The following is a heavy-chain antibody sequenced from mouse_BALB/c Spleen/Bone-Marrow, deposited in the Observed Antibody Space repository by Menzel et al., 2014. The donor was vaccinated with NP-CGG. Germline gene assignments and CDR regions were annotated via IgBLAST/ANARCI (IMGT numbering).Heavy chain of an antibody. CDR2: ISSGSTSI. V-gene: IGHV5-17*02. J-gene: IGHJ2*01. CDR1: GFTFSSFG. D-gene: IGHD4-1*01. Sequence: DVKLQESGGGLVQPGGSRKLSCAVSGFTFSSFGMHWVRQAPEKGLEWVAYISSGSTSIFYADTLKGRFTISRDSPKNTLFLQMTSLRSEDTAMYYCARSRGNWDDFDYWGQGTTLTVSS. CDR3: ARSRGNWDDFDY.